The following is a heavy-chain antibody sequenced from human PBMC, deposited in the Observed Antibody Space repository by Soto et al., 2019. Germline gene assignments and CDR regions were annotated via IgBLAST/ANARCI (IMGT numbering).Heavy chain of an antibody. D-gene: IGHD3-10*01. CDR3: ASSYYGSGSYYETFDY. Sequence: ASETLSLTCTVSGGSISSYYWSWIRQPPGKGLEWIGYIYYSGSTNYNPSLKSRVTISVDTSKNQFSLKLSSVTAADTAVYYRASSYYGSGSYYETFDYWGQGTLVTVSS. J-gene: IGHJ4*02. CDR1: GGSISSYY. V-gene: IGHV4-59*01. CDR2: IYYSGST.